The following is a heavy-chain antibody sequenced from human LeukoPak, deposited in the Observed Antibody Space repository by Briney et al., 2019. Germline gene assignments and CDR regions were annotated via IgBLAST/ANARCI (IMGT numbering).Heavy chain of an antibody. CDR2: IIPIFGTA. J-gene: IGHJ4*02. D-gene: IGHD6-13*01. CDR1: GGTFSSYA. V-gene: IGHV1-69*13. Sequence: GASVKVSCKASGGTFSSYAISWVRQAPGQGLEWRGGIIPIFGTANYAQKFQGRVTITADESTSTAYMELSSLRSEDTAVYYCARDRGYSSSWYYFDYWGQGTLVTVSS. CDR3: ARDRGYSSSWYYFDY.